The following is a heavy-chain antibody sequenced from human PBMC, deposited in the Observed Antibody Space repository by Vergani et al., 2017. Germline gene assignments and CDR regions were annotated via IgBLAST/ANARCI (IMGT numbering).Heavy chain of an antibody. J-gene: IGHJ5*02. CDR1: GFTFSSYW. D-gene: IGHD3-9*01. CDR3: ARDADSYYDILTGYYTAGGWFDP. CDR2: IKQDGSEK. Sequence: EVQLVESGGGLVQPGGSLRLSCAASGFTFSSYWMSWVRQAPGKGLEWVANIKQDGSEKYYVDSVKGRFTISRDNAKNSLYLQMNSLRAEDTAVYYCARDADSYYDILTGYYTAGGWFDPWGQGTLVTVSS. V-gene: IGHV3-7*01.